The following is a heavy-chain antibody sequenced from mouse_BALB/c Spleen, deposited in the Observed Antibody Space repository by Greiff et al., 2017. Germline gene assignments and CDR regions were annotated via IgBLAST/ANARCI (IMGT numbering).Heavy chain of an antibody. V-gene: IGHV3-2*02. CDR1: GYSITSDYA. D-gene: IGHD1-1*01. J-gene: IGHJ1*01. CDR2: ISYSGIT. CDR3: ARSSYGSSYWYFEV. Sequence: DVKLVESGPGLVKPSQSLSLTCTVTGYSITSDYAWNWIRQFPGNKLEWMGYISYSGITSYNPSLKSRISITRDTSKNQFFLQLNSVTTEDTATYYCARSSYGSSYWYFEVWGAGTTVTVSS.